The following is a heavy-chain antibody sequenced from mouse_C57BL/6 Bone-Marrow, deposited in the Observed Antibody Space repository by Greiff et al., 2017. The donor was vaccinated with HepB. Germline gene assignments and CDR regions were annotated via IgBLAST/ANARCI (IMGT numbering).Heavy chain of an antibody. CDR1: GYTFTDYN. J-gene: IGHJ3*01. CDR2: INPNNGGT. D-gene: IGHD1-1*01. CDR3: ARDYYGSSYGFAY. Sequence: VQLQQSGPELVKPGASVKMSCKASGYTFTDYNMHWVKQSHGKSLEWIGYINPNNGGTSYNQKFKGKATLTVNKSSSTAYMELRSLTSEDSAVYYCARDYYGSSYGFAYWGQGTLVTVSA. V-gene: IGHV1-22*01.